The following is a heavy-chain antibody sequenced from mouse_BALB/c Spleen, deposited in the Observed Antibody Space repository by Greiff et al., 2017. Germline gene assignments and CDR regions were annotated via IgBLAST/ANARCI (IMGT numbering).Heavy chain of an antibody. CDR1: GFTFSSFG. CDR2: ISSGSSTI. CDR3: ARGDDGDYFDY. V-gene: IGHV5-17*02. J-gene: IGHJ2*01. Sequence: EVHLVESGGGLVQPGGSRKLSCAASGFTFSSFGMHWVRQAPEKGLEWVAYISSGSSTIYYADTVKGRFTISRDNPKNTLFLQMTSLRSEDTAMYYCARGDDGDYFDYWGQGTTLTVSS. D-gene: IGHD2-12*01.